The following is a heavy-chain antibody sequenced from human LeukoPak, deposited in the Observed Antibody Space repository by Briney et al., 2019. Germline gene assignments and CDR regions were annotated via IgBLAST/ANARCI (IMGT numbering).Heavy chain of an antibody. V-gene: IGHV1-46*01. CDR1: GYTFTSYY. CDR2: INPSGGST. D-gene: IGHD4-11*01. J-gene: IGHJ6*03. CDR3: ARERTVTQRGGDYYYYYYMDV. Sequence: ASVKVSCKATGYTFTSYYMHWVRQAPGQGLEWMGIINPSGGSTSYAQKFQGRVTMTRDMSTSTVYMELSSLRSEDTAVYYCARERTVTQRGGDYYYYYYMDVRGKGTTVTVSS.